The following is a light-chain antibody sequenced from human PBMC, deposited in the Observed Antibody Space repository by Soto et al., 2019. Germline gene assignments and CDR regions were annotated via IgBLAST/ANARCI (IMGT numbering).Light chain of an antibody. J-gene: IGKJ5*01. CDR3: QQYGTSEII. V-gene: IGKV3-20*01. Sequence: ESVLTQSPGTLSLSPGEIATLSCSASQSVSSTYLAWYQHKPGQAPRLLIYGASSRATGIPDRFSGSGSGTDFTLTISRLEPEDFAVFFCQQYGTSEIIFGQGTRLEIK. CDR1: QSVSSTY. CDR2: GAS.